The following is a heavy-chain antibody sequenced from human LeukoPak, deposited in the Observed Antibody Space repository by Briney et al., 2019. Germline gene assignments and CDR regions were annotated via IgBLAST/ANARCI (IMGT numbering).Heavy chain of an antibody. CDR2: INRDGGGT. D-gene: IGHD4-17*01. CDR3: ARVAYGDYGVFDY. V-gene: IGHV3-74*01. CDR1: GFIFSNYA. J-gene: IGHJ4*02. Sequence: PGGSLRLSCAASGFIFSNYAMSWVRQAPGKGLVWVSRINRDGGGTTYADSVKGRFTNSRDNAKNTLYLQMNSLRAEDTAVYFCARVAYGDYGVFDYWGQGTLVTVSS.